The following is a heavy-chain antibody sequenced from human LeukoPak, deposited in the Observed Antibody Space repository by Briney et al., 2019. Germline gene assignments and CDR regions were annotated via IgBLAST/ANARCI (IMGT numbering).Heavy chain of an antibody. CDR1: GSSISSSNW. CDR3: ARNTVYSSSWIDF. V-gene: IGHV4-28*01. Sequence: SETLSLTCAVSGSSISSSNWWGWIRQPPGKGLEWIGYIYYTGNTYYHPSLKSRVIMSVDTSKNQFSLRLTSVTAVDTAVYYCARNTVYSSSWIDFWGRGTLVTVSS. CDR2: IYYTGNT. D-gene: IGHD6-13*01. J-gene: IGHJ4*02.